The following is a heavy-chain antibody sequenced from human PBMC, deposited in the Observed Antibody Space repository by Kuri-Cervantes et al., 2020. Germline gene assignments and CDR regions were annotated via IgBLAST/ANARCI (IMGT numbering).Heavy chain of an antibody. D-gene: IGHD6-19*01. CDR2: INHSGST. Sequence: SCAVPGGSIRSSNWWSWVRQPPGKGLEWIGEINHSGSTNYNPSLKSRVTISVDTSKNQFSLKLTSVTAAGTAVYYCARPHGSGWYSTKGYQVFHHWGQGTLVTVSS. CDR1: GGSIRSSNW. CDR3: ARPHGSGWYSTKGYQVFHH. J-gene: IGHJ1*01. V-gene: IGHV4-4*02.